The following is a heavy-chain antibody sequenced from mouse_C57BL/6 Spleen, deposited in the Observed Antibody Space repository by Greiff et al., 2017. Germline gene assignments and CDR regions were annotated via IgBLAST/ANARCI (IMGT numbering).Heavy chain of an antibody. CDR2: IDPSSGYT. J-gene: IGHJ3*01. V-gene: IGHV1-4*01. CDR1: GYTFTSYT. Sequence: QVQLQQSGAELARPGASVKMSCKASGYTFTSYTMHWVKQRPGQGLEWIGYIDPSSGYTKYNQKFKDKATLTADKSSSTAYMQLSSLTSEDSAVYYCAEWGDLDEGFAYWGQGTLVTVSA. CDR3: AEWGDLDEGFAY.